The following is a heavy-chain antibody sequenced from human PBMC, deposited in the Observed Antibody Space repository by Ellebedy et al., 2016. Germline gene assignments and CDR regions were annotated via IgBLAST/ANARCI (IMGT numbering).Heavy chain of an antibody. CDR2: IYYSGST. CDR3: ARGNLFELFN. V-gene: IGHV4-39*01. D-gene: IGHD3-3*01. J-gene: IGHJ4*02. Sequence: SETLSLTXTVSGGSISSSSYYWGWIRQPPGKGLEWIGSIYYSGSTYYNPSLKSRVTISVDTSKNQFSLQLSSVTAADTAVYYCARGNLFELFNWGQGTLVTVSS. CDR1: GGSISSSSYY.